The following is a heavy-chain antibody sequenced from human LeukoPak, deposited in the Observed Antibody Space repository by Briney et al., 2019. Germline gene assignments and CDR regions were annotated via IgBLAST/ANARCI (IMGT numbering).Heavy chain of an antibody. CDR2: IYYSGST. J-gene: IGHJ3*02. Sequence: SETLSLTCTVSGVAISGRRDYWGWIRQPPGKGLEWIASIYYSGSTHYNPSLKSRVTISVDTSRNQFSLELGTATAADSAIYYCARNVSRGEPGGAFDIWGQGTMVTVSS. D-gene: IGHD3-16*01. V-gene: IGHV4-39*01. CDR1: GVAISGRRDY. CDR3: ARNVSRGEPGGAFDI.